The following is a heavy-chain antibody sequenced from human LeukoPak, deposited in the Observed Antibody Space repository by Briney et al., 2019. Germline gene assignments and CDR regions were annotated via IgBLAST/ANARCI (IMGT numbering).Heavy chain of an antibody. J-gene: IGHJ5*01. CDR2: INTDGSST. CDR3: ARQPIVGATHNWIDS. V-gene: IGHV3-74*01. D-gene: IGHD1-26*01. Sequence: PGGSLRLSCAASGFTFRTYWMHWVRQAPGKGLVWVSRINTDGSSTSYAGSVKGRFTISRDNAKNTLYLQMNSLRAEDTAVYYCARQPIVGATHNWIDSWGQGTLVTVSS. CDR1: GFTFRTYW.